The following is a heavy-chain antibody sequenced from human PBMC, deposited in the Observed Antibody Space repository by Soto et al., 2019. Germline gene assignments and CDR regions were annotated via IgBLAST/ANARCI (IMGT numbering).Heavy chain of an antibody. V-gene: IGHV5-51*01. CDR1: GYSFTSYW. D-gene: IGHD3-10*01. Sequence: GESLKISCKGSGYSFTSYWIGWVRQMPGKGLEWMGIIYPADSDTRYSPSFQGQVTISADKSINTAYLQWSSLEASDTAMYYCAKSSESYSGDYWGQGTLVTVSS. J-gene: IGHJ4*02. CDR2: IYPADSDT. CDR3: AKSSESYSGDY.